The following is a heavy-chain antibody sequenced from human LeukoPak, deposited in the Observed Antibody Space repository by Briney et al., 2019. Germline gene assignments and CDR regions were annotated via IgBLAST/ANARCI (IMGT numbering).Heavy chain of an antibody. CDR2: IYYSGST. CDR1: GGSISSYF. CDR3: ARAVDTAMAVHWYFDL. J-gene: IGHJ2*01. D-gene: IGHD5-18*01. Sequence: SETLSLTCTVSGGSISSYFWSWIRQPPGKGLEWIGYIYYSGSTNYNPSLKSRVTLSVDTSKNQFSLKLSSVTAADTAVYYCARAVDTAMAVHWYFDLWGRGTLVTVSS. V-gene: IGHV4-59*01.